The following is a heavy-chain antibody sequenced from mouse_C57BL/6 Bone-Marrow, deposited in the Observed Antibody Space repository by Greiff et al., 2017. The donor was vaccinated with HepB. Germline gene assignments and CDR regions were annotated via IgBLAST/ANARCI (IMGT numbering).Heavy chain of an antibody. D-gene: IGHD1-1*01. CDR2: ISRGSSTI. CDR3: ARAPIYYYGSPWFAY. J-gene: IGHJ3*01. V-gene: IGHV5-17*01. Sequence: EVKVVESGGGLVKPGGSLKLSCTASGFTFSDYGMHWVRQAPEKGLEWVAYISRGSSTIYYADTVKGRFTISRDNAKNTLFLQMTSLRSEDTAMYYCARAPIYYYGSPWFAYWGQGTLVTVSA. CDR1: GFTFSDYG.